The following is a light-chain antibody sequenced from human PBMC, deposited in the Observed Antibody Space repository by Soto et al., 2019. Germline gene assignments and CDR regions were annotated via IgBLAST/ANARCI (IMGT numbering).Light chain of an antibody. CDR1: QSFSNN. CDR3: QQYNNWPRT. J-gene: IGKJ1*01. CDR2: GAS. Sequence: EIVMTQSPVTLSASPGKRPTPSGRAGQSFSNNLAWYQQKPGQAPRLLIFGASFRATGIPARFSGSESGTEFTLSISSLQSEDFAVYYCQQYNNWPRTFGQGTKVEIK. V-gene: IGKV3-15*01.